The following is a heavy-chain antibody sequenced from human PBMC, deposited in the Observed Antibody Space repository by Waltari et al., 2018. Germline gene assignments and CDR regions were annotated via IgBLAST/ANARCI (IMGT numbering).Heavy chain of an antibody. CDR1: GLTFRRFL. CDR2: IDNDGRTA. J-gene: IGHJ6*02. Sequence: EVQVVESGGGLVQPGGYLRLTFEDLGLTFRRFLLHWVLQAPGKGLVVVSRIDNDGRTAKYADSVRGLFTVSRDNARNTLYLQMNSLRAEDTAVYYCARDLLTPSVSYFGMDLWGQGTTVTVSS. D-gene: IGHD4-4*01. CDR3: ARDLLTPSVSYFGMDL. V-gene: IGHV3-74*01.